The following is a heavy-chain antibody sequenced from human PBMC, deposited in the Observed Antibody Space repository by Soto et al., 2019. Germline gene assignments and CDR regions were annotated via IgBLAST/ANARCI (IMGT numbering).Heavy chain of an antibody. D-gene: IGHD6-13*01. CDR1: GGSSSGYY. J-gene: IGHJ5*02. CDR3: ARGWGIAAPGPNWFDP. V-gene: IGHV4-34*01. Sequence: SETLSLTCAVYGGSSSGYYWSWIRQPPGKGLEWIGEINHSGSTNYNPSLKSRVTMSVDTSENQFSLRLRSDDTAVYYCARGWGIAAPGPNWFDPWGQGTLVTVSS. CDR2: INHSGST.